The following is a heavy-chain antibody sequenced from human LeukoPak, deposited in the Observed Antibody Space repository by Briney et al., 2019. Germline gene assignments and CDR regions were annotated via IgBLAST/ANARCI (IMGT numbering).Heavy chain of an antibody. J-gene: IGHJ6*02. CDR3: ARAITFYDSSGYYGYYGMDV. Sequence: SETLSLTCTVSGGSISSGGHYWSWIRQHPGKGLEWIGYIYYSGSTYYNPSLKSRVTISVDTSKNQFSLKLSSVTAADTAVYYCARAITFYDSSGYYGYYGMDVWGQGTTVTVSS. D-gene: IGHD3-22*01. CDR1: GGSISSGGHY. V-gene: IGHV4-31*03. CDR2: IYYSGST.